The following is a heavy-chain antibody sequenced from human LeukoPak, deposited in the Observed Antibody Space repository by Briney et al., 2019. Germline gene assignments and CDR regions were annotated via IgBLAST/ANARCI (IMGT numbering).Heavy chain of an antibody. V-gene: IGHV4-61*05. CDR1: GGSIRSSGDF. CDR3: ARLGAAADPYYFDY. CDR2: IYYSGST. D-gene: IGHD6-13*01. J-gene: IGHJ4*02. Sequence: SQTLSLTCTVSGGSIRSSGDFWNWIRQHPGKGLEWIGYIYYSGSTNYNPSLKSRVTISVDTSKNQFSLKLSSVTAADTAVYYCARLGAAADPYYFDYWGQGTLVTVSS.